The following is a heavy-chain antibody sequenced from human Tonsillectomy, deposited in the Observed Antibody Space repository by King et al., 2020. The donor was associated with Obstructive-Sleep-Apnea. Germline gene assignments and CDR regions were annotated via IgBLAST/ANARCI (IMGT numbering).Heavy chain of an antibody. V-gene: IGHV1-18*04. CDR3: ARDRNDYDCWFDP. Sequence: QLVQSGPEVKKPGASVKVSCKASGYTFSSYGITWVRQAPGQGLEWMGWISAYNGNTNYAQKVQDRVTMTTETSTSTAYMELRSLRSDDTAVYYCARDRNDYDCWFDPWGQGTLVTVSS. CDR2: ISAYNGNT. CDR1: GYTFSSYG. J-gene: IGHJ5*02. D-gene: IGHD4-17*01.